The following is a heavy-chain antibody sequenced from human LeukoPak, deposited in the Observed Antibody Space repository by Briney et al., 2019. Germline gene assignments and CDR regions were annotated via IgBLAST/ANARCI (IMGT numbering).Heavy chain of an antibody. CDR1: GFTFSSYS. J-gene: IGHJ4*02. CDR2: ISSSSSTI. D-gene: IGHD3-22*01. Sequence: GGSLRLSCAASGFTFSSYSRNWVRQAPGKGLEWVSYISSSSSTIYYADSVKGRFTISRDNAKNSLYLQMNSLRAEDTAVYYCAVYYDSSGYYQGYFDYWGQGTLVTVSS. CDR3: AVYYDSSGYYQGYFDY. V-gene: IGHV3-48*04.